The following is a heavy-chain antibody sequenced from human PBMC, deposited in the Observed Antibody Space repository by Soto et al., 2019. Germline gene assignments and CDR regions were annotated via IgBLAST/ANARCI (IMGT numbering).Heavy chain of an antibody. CDR2: TYYRSKWYN. CDR3: AREVTAPSYYYYYGMDV. J-gene: IGHJ6*02. Sequence: SQTLSLTCAISGDSVSSNSAAWNWIRHSPSRGLEWLGRTYYRSKWYNDYAVSVKSRITINPDTSKNQFSLQLNSVTPEDTAVYYCAREVTAPSYYYYYGMDVWGQGTTVTVSS. V-gene: IGHV6-1*01. CDR1: GDSVSSNSAA. D-gene: IGHD4-4*01.